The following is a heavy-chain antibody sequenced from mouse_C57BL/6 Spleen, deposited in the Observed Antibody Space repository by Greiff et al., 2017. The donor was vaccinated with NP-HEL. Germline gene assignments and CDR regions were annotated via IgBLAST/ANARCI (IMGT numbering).Heavy chain of an antibody. CDR1: GYTFTDYY. Sequence: VQLVESGAELVKPGASVKISCKASGYTFTDYYINWVKQRPGQGLEWIGKIGPGSGSTYYNEKFKGKATLTADKSSSTAYMQLSSLTSEDSAVSCCARSLYYYGSSYYFDCWGQGTTLTVSS. V-gene: IGHV1-77*01. J-gene: IGHJ2*01. CDR3: ARSLYYYGSSYYFDC. CDR2: IGPGSGST. D-gene: IGHD1-1*01.